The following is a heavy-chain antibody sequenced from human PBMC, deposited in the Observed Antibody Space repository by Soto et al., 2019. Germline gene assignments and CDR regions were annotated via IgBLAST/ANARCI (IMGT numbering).Heavy chain of an antibody. J-gene: IGHJ4*02. D-gene: IGHD3-16*02. V-gene: IGHV4-59*08. CDR3: ARPGNLGELSFDY. CDR1: GGSISSYY. Sequence: SETLSLTCTVSGGSISSYYWSWIRQPPGKGLEWIGSIYYSGSTNYNPSLKSRVTISVDTSKNQFSLKLSSVTAADTAVYYCARPGNLGELSFDYWGQGTLVTVSS. CDR2: IYYSGST.